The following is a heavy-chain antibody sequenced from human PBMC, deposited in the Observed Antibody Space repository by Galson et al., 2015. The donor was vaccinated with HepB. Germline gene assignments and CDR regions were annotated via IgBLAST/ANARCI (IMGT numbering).Heavy chain of an antibody. CDR2: INPNSGGT. V-gene: IGHV1-2*04. J-gene: IGHJ4*02. Sequence: SVKVSCKASGYTFTGYYMHWVRQAPGQGLEWMGWINPNSGGTNYAQKFQGWVTMTRDTSISTAYMELSRPRSEDTAVYHCAMTYYYDSSGLGYFDYWGQGTLVTVSS. CDR3: AMTYYYDSSGLGYFDY. CDR1: GYTFTGYY. D-gene: IGHD3-22*01.